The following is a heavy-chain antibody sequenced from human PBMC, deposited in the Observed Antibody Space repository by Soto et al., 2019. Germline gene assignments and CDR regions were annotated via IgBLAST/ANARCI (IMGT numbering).Heavy chain of an antibody. Sequence: SETLSLTCAVYGGSFSGYYWSWIRQPPGKGLEWIGEINHSGSTNYNPSLKSRVTISVDTSKNQFSLKLSSVTAADTAVYYCARGRVDFWSGSSYHYYYYMDVWGKGTTVTVSS. V-gene: IGHV4-34*01. CDR3: ARGRVDFWSGSSYHYYYYMDV. CDR2: INHSGST. D-gene: IGHD3-3*01. CDR1: GGSFSGYY. J-gene: IGHJ6*03.